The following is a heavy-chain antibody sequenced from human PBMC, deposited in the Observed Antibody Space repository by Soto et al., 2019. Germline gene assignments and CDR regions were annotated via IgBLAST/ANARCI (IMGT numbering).Heavy chain of an antibody. V-gene: IGHV1-8*01. CDR3: ARGNPFNYAGFDV. D-gene: IGHD3-16*01. CDR1: GYTFSDFD. J-gene: IGHJ6*02. Sequence: ASVKGSCKASGYTFSDFDIDWLRQAPGQGPEWMGWMNAKSGDTFFAQRFQGKFNMTWDTSLSTAYMEVGSLTSDDTAIYYCARGNPFNYAGFDVWGQGTTVTVSS. CDR2: MNAKSGDT.